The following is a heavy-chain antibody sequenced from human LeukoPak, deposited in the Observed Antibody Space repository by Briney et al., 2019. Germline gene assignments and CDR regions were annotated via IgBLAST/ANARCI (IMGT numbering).Heavy chain of an antibody. CDR3: VRRGDASSGWGDHDF. Sequence: GGSLALDCQAYAFTFSNFPWGWARQAPGRGRVGASTLGGRGDKTFYADCVKGRFTISRDNSKNVVHLQMNSLTGEDTALYYCVRRGDASSGWGDHDFWGQGALVTVSS. D-gene: IGHD6-19*01. CDR2: LGGRGDKT. CDR1: AFTFSNFP. J-gene: IGHJ4*02. V-gene: IGHV3-23*01.